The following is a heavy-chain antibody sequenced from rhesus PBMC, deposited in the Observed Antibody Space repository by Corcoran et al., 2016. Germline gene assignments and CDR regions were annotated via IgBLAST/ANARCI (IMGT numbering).Heavy chain of an antibody. CDR2: IGGDSTYT. V-gene: IGHV3-115*02. J-gene: IGHJ5-2*02. Sequence: EVQLAESGGGLVQPGGSLRLSCVASGFTCSGYELHWVRQAPGKGLESVSVIGGDSTYTHYADSVKGRFTISRDNAENSLSLQMNSLRAEDTAVYYCARHRSLDVWGRGILVTVSS. CDR1: GFTCSGYE. CDR3: ARHRSLDV.